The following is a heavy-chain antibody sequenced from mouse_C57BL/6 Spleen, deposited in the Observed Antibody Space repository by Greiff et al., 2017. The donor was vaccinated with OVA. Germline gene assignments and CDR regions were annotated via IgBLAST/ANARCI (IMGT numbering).Heavy chain of an antibody. CDR2: IDPSDSYT. Sequence: QVQLQQPGAELVMPGASVKLSCKASGYTFTSYWMHWVKQRPGQGLEWIGEIDPSDSYTNYNQKFKGKSTLTVDKSSSTAYMQLSSLTSEDSAVYYCARDYYGSSYGYFDVWGTGTTGTVSS. CDR1: GYTFTSYW. CDR3: ARDYYGSSYGYFDV. V-gene: IGHV1-69*01. D-gene: IGHD1-1*01. J-gene: IGHJ1*03.